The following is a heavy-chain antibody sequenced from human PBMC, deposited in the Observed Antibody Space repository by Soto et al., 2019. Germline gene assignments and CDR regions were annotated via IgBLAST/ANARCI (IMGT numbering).Heavy chain of an antibody. Sequence: QVQLVQSGAEVKKPGASVKVSCKASGYTFTSYDINWVRQATGQGLEWMGWMNPNSGNTGYAQKFQGRVTMTRNTSISKAYMELSRLRSEDTAVYYCARAYCSGGNCYSGSWGQGTQVTVSS. V-gene: IGHV1-8*01. D-gene: IGHD2-15*01. CDR1: GYTFTSYD. CDR2: MNPNSGNT. J-gene: IGHJ5*02. CDR3: ARAYCSGGNCYSGS.